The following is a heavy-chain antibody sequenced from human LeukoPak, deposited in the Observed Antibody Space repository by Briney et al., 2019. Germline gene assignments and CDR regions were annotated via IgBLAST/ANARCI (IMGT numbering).Heavy chain of an antibody. CDR3: ARSIIAIRLANSNYAFDI. CDR2: ISSSGSTI. D-gene: IGHD6-6*01. Sequence: PGGSLRLSCAASGFTFSSYEMNWVRQAPGKGLEWVSYISSSGSTIYYADSVKGRFTISRDNAKNSLYLQMNSLRAEDTAVYYCARSIIAIRLANSNYAFDIWGQGTMVTVSS. V-gene: IGHV3-48*03. CDR1: GFTFSSYE. J-gene: IGHJ3*02.